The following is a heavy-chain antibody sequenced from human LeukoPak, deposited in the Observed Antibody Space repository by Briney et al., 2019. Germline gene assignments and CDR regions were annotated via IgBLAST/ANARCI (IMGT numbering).Heavy chain of an antibody. J-gene: IGHJ4*02. V-gene: IGHV3-30*04. CDR3: ARDGGYWNDFDY. CDR2: INTDGTKK. CDR1: GFTFRRSA. Sequence: GGSLRLSCAASGFTFRRSAIHWVRQAPGKGLEWVAVINTDGTKKYYADSVKGRFTVSRDNSKNTVALEMTSLRPEDAGVYYCARDGGYWNDFDYWGQGTLATVSS. D-gene: IGHD1-1*01.